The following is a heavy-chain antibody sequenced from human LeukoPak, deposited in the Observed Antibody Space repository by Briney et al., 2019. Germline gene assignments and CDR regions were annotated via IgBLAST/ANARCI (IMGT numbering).Heavy chain of an antibody. D-gene: IGHD3-16*01. Sequence: GGSLRLSCAASGFTFSSYSMNWVRQAPGKGLEWVSSISSSSSYINYADSVKGRFTISRDNAKNSLYLQMNSLRAEDTAVYYCAGDRLQLGVSDYWGQGTLVTVSS. CDR1: GFTFSSYS. CDR2: ISSSSSYI. V-gene: IGHV3-21*01. CDR3: AGDRLQLGVSDY. J-gene: IGHJ4*02.